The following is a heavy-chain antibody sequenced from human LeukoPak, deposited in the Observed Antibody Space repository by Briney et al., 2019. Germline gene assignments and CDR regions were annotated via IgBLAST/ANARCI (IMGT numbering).Heavy chain of an antibody. CDR1: GFTFSSYA. V-gene: IGHV3-23*01. CDR3: AKDALVSVAGLFDY. Sequence: GGSLRLSCAASGFTFSSYAMSWVRQAPGKGLEWVSGISGSDGGTYYADSVKGRFTISRDKSKNALYLQMNSLRAEDTAVYYCAKDALVSVAGLFDYWGQGTLVTVSS. D-gene: IGHD6-19*01. CDR2: ISGSDGGT. J-gene: IGHJ4*02.